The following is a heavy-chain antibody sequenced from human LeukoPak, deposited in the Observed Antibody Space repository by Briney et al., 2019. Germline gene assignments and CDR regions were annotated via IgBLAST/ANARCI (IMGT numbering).Heavy chain of an antibody. CDR1: GYTFTSYY. D-gene: IGHD2-2*01. V-gene: IGHV1-46*01. Sequence: GASVKVSCKASGYTFTSYYMHWVQQASGQGLEWMGIINPSGGSTSYAQKFQGRVTMTRDTSTSTVYMELSSLRSEDTAVYYCARDGGYCSSTSCPPNWFDPWGQGTLVTVSS. CDR2: INPSGGST. CDR3: ARDGGYCSSTSCPPNWFDP. J-gene: IGHJ5*02.